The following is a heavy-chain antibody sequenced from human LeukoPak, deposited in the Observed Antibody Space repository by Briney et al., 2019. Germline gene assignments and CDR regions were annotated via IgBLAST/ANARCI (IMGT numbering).Heavy chain of an antibody. CDR1: GGTFSSYA. Sequence: GASVKVSCKASGGTFSSYAISWVRQAPGQGLEWMGGITPIFGTAKYAQKVQGRVTMSTDESTSTAYMELNSLRAEDTAVYYCARDDGVGATYYYYYGMDVWGQGTTVTVSS. CDR3: ARDDGVGATYYYYYGMDV. J-gene: IGHJ6*02. V-gene: IGHV1-69*05. CDR2: ITPIFGTA. D-gene: IGHD1-26*01.